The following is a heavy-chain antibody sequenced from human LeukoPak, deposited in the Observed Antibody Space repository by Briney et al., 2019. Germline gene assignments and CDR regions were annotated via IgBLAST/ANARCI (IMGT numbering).Heavy chain of an antibody. J-gene: IGHJ4*02. D-gene: IGHD4-17*01. CDR3: ARVSDYGDYAYDY. CDR1: GFTFSSFE. V-gene: IGHV3-48*03. Sequence: GGSLRLSCAASGFTFSSFEMNWVRQAPGKGLEWVSYISSGGTTMYYADSVKGRFTISRDNAKNSLYLQMNSLRAEDTAVYYCARVSDYGDYAYDYWGQGTLVTVSS. CDR2: ISSGGTTM.